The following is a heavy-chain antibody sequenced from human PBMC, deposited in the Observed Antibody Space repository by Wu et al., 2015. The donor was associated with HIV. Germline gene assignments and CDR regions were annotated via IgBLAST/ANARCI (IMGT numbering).Heavy chain of an antibody. CDR1: GDGFTSYA. CDR3: ARNTGSVATSLQLVGLADERSVDLRPPRPSHQRTRTYG. CDR2: INPLFGTT. V-gene: IGHV1-69*05. J-gene: IGHJ6*01. D-gene: IGHD5-12*01. Sequence: QGQLVQFGAEVKKPGSSVKVTCKASGDGFTSYAVSWVRQAPGQGLEWMGGINPLFGTTKFAQKFQGRLTITTDELKTTAYMELSSLTSEDTAVYYCARNTGSVATSLQLVGLADERSVDLRPPRPSHQRTRTYG.